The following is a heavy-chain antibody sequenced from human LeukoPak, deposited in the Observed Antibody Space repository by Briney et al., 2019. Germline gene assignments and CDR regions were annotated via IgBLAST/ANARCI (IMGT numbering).Heavy chain of an antibody. CDR1: GGSISSYY. Sequence: SETLSLTCTVSGGSISSYYWSWIRQPPGKGLEWIGYIYYSGSTNYNPSLESRVTISVDTSKNQFSLKLSSVTAADTAVYYCARHTFGSGSYLNWFDPWGQGNLVTVSS. CDR3: ARHTFGSGSYLNWFDP. V-gene: IGHV4-59*08. J-gene: IGHJ5*02. CDR2: IYYSGST. D-gene: IGHD3-10*01.